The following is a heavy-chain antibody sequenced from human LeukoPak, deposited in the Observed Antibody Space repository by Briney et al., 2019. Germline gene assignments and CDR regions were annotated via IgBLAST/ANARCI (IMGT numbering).Heavy chain of an antibody. J-gene: IGHJ4*02. CDR3: ETDPGLSSSLPG. D-gene: IGHD6-13*01. Sequence: GGSLRLSCAASGFTFSSYAMHWVRQAPGKGLEWVAVISYDGSNKYYADSVKGRFTISRDNSKNTLYLQMNSLRAEDTAVYYCETDPGLSSSLPGWGQGTLVTVSS. V-gene: IGHV3-30-3*01. CDR2: ISYDGSNK. CDR1: GFTFSSYA.